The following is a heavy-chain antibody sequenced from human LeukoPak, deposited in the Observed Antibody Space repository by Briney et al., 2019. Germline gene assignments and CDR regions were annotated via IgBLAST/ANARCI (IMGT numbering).Heavy chain of an antibody. CDR2: ILSDGNND. CDR3: AKTRPLDSSSWSHGDY. D-gene: IGHD6-13*01. Sequence: PGGSLRLSCAASGFTFSSNAIHWVRQAPGKGLEWVAMILSDGNNDYYADSVKGRFTISRDNSKNTLYLQMNSLRAEDTAVYYCAKTRPLDSSSWSHGDYWGQGTLVTVSS. V-gene: IGHV3-30*18. J-gene: IGHJ4*02. CDR1: GFTFSSNA.